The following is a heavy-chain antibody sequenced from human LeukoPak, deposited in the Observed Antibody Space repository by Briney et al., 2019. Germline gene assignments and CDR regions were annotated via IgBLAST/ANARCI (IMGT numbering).Heavy chain of an antibody. CDR3: ARDGENSGY. J-gene: IGHJ4*02. D-gene: IGHD3-10*01. CDR2: IYHSGST. CDR1: GYSISSGYY. V-gene: IGHV4-38-2*02. Sequence: PSETLSLTCTVSGYSISSGYYWGWIRQPPGKGLEWIGSIYHSGSTYYNPSLKSRVTISVDTSKNQFSLKLSSVTAAAPALYYWARDGENSGYWGQGTLATVSS.